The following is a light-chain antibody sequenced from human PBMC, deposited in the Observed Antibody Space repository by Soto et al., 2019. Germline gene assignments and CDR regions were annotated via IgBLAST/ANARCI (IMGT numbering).Light chain of an antibody. J-gene: IGKJ1*01. V-gene: IGKV4-1*01. Sequence: DIVMTQSPDSLAVSLGERATINCKSSQSVLYSSNNKNYLAWYQQKPGQPPKLLVYWASTRESGVPDRFSGSGSGTEFTLTISSLQAEDVAVYFCQQYYSSQWTFGQGPKVEIK. CDR2: WAS. CDR1: QSVLYSSNNKNY. CDR3: QQYYSSQWT.